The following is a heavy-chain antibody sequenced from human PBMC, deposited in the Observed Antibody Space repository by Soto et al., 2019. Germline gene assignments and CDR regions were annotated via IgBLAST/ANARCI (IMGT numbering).Heavy chain of an antibody. V-gene: IGHV1-18*01. J-gene: IGHJ6*02. CDR2: ISAYNGNT. Sequence: QVQLVQSGGEVKKPGASVKVSCKTSGYSFTTYGISWVRQAPGQGLEWMGWISAYNGNTNYAQKLQDRVTMTTDTSTSTAYMELRSLRSDATAVYYCAREGPAPYYYYGMDVGGQGSTVTVSS. CDR3: AREGPAPYYYYGMDV. CDR1: GYSFTTYG.